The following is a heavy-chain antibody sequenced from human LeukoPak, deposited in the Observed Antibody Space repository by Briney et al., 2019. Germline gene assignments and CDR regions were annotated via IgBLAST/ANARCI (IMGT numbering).Heavy chain of an antibody. V-gene: IGHV3-23*01. CDR2: MSGSGGGT. CDR1: GITLSNYG. D-gene: IGHD3-22*01. J-gene: IGHJ4*02. Sequence: GGSLRLSCAVSGITLSNYGMSWVRKAPGKGLEWVAGMSGSGGGTNYADSVKGRFTVSRDNSKNTLYLQMKSLRAEDTAVYFCAKRGVVIRVILVGFYKEAYYFDSWGRGALVTVSS. CDR3: AKRGVVIRVILVGFYKEAYYFDS.